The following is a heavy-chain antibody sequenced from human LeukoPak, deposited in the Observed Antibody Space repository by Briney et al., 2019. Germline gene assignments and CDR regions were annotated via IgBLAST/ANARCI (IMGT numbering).Heavy chain of an antibody. V-gene: IGHV1-8*01. CDR3: ARGLTYYDILTGYDDHYYGMDV. CDR1: GYTFTSYD. J-gene: IGHJ6*02. CDR2: MNPNSGNT. Sequence: ASVKVSCKASGYTFTSYDINWVRQATGQGLEWMGWMNPNSGNTGYAQKFQGRVTMTRNTSISTAYMELSSLRSEDTAVYYCARGLTYYDILTGYDDHYYGMDVWGQGTTVTVSS. D-gene: IGHD3-9*01.